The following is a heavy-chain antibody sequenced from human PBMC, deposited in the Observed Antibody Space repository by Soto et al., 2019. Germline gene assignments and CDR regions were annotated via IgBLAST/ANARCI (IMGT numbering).Heavy chain of an antibody. Sequence: QVQLVESGGGVVQPGRSLRLSCAASGFTFSSYGMHWVRQAPGKGLEWVAVISYDGSNKYYADSVKGRFTISRDNSKNTLYLQMNSLRAEDTAVYYCAKDGGSWRPRAFDIWGQGTMVTVSS. J-gene: IGHJ3*02. CDR3: AKDGGSWRPRAFDI. V-gene: IGHV3-30*18. CDR2: ISYDGSNK. CDR1: GFTFSSYG.